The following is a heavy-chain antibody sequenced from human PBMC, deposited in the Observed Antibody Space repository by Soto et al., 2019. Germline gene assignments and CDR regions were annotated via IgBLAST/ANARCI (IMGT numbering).Heavy chain of an antibody. D-gene: IGHD3-16*02. Sequence: QVQLVESGGGVVQPGRSLRLSCAASGFTFSSFGMHWVRQAPGRGLEWVAVTSYDGSNKYYADSVKGRFTISRDNSKNALYLRMSRLRVEDTAVYYCAEDFLTLPLRLGQLSLDIDYWGQGTLVTVSS. CDR2: TSYDGSNK. CDR3: AEDFLTLPLRLGQLSLDIDY. V-gene: IGHV3-30*18. J-gene: IGHJ4*02. CDR1: GFTFSSFG.